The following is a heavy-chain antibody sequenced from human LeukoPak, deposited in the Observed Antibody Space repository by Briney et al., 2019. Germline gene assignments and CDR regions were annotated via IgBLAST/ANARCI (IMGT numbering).Heavy chain of an antibody. J-gene: IGHJ4*02. CDR3: AREEDYYDSSGYYPY. D-gene: IGHD3-22*01. Sequence: GGPLRLSCAASGLTFSSYSMNWVRQAPGKGLEWVSSISSSSRYIYYEDSVRGRFTISRDNAKDSLYRQVNSLRAEDTAVYYCAREEDYYDSSGYYPYWGQGTLVTVSS. CDR2: ISSSSRYI. V-gene: IGHV3-21*01. CDR1: GLTFSSYS.